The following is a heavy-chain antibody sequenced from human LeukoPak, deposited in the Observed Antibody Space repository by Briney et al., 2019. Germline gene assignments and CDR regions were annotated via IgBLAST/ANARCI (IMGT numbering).Heavy chain of an antibody. V-gene: IGHV3-23*01. CDR3: AHLGTSGTYYHEINY. D-gene: IGHD3-10*01. J-gene: IGHJ4*02. CDR1: GFTFPLYG. CDR2: ISGGGSST. Sequence: PGGPLRLSCAASGFTFPLYGMTWVRQAPGKGLEWVSTISGGGSSTFYADSVRGRFSISRDNSRSTLHLQMNSLRAEDTAVYYCAHLGTSGTYYHEINYWGQGTLVTVSS.